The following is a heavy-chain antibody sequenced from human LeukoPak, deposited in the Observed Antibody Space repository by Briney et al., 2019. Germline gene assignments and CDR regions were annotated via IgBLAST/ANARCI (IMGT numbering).Heavy chain of an antibody. V-gene: IGHV6-1*01. Sequence: SQTLSLTFAISGDSVSSNSVTWNWIRQSPSRGLEWLGRTYYRSTWYNDYAVSVRGRITVNPDTSKNQFSLHLNSATPEDTAVYYCARRLTQYDCFDPWGQGILVTVSS. CDR1: GDSVSSNSVT. CDR3: ARRLTQYDCFDP. J-gene: IGHJ5*02. D-gene: IGHD2-2*01. CDR2: TYYRSTWYN.